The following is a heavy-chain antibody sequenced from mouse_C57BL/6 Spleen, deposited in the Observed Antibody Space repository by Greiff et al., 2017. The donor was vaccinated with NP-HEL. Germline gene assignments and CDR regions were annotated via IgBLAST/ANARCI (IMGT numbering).Heavy chain of an antibody. CDR3: ARCYGSSYSLYFDY. CDR1: GYTFTSYW. CDR2: IDPSDSYT. Sequence: QVQLQQPGAELVRPGTSVKLSCKASGYTFTSYWMHWVKQRPGQGLEWIGVIDPSDSYTNYNQKFKGKATLTVDTSSSTAYMQLSSLTSEDSAVYYCARCYGSSYSLYFDYWGQGTTLTVSS. V-gene: IGHV1-59*01. J-gene: IGHJ2*01. D-gene: IGHD1-1*01.